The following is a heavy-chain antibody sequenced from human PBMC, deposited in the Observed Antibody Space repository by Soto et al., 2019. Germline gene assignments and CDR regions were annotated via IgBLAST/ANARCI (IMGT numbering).Heavy chain of an antibody. CDR1: EDTFRNYA. CDR2: IIPIFGTA. Sequence: ASVKVSCKASEDTFRNYAISWVRQAPGQGLEWMGGIIPIFGTANYAQKFQGRVTITADTSANTVYLELSSLRSEDTAVYYCASTKYDSSDYYYWYLGLWGRGTLVTVSS. CDR3: ASTKYDSSDYYYWYLGL. V-gene: IGHV1-69*06. D-gene: IGHD3-22*01. J-gene: IGHJ2*01.